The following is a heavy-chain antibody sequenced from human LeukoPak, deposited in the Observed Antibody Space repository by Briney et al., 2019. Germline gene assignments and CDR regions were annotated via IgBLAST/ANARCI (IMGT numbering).Heavy chain of an antibody. CDR3: ARDPVEWELLLDY. CDR2: MNIDGSEK. J-gene: IGHJ4*02. Sequence: PGRSLRLSCAASGFTFSNYWMGWVRQAPGKRLEWVANMNIDGSEKYYADSVKGRFSISRDNARNSVYLQMASLRVEDTAVYYCARDPVEWELLLDYWGQGTLVTVSS. CDR1: GFTFSNYW. V-gene: IGHV3-7*01. D-gene: IGHD1-26*01.